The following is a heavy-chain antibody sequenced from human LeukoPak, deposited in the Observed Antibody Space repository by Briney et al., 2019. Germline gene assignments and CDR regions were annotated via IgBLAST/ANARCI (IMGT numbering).Heavy chain of an antibody. CDR1: GFTFSNYW. CDR2: IKKDGSEK. D-gene: IGHD3-3*01. V-gene: IGHV3-7*04. J-gene: IGHJ4*02. CDR3: AWARSGYYSDY. Sequence: GGSLRLSCAASGFTFSNYWMSWVRQAPGKGLEWVANIKKDGSEKYYVDSVKGRFTISRDNAKNSLYLQLNSLRADDTAVYYCAWARSGYYSDYWGQGTLVTVSS.